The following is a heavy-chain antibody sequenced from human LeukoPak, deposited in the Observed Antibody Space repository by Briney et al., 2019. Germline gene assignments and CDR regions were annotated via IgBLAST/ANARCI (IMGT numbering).Heavy chain of an antibody. D-gene: IGHD2-15*01. Sequence: PGGSLRLSCAASGFTFSDYYMSWIRQAPGKGLEWVSYISSSGSTIYYADSVKGRFTISRDNAKNSLYLQMNSLRAEDTALYYCAKDSVVAATLGYYYYGMDVWGQGTTVTVSS. CDR1: GFTFSDYY. J-gene: IGHJ6*02. CDR3: AKDSVVAATLGYYYYGMDV. CDR2: ISSSGSTI. V-gene: IGHV3-11*01.